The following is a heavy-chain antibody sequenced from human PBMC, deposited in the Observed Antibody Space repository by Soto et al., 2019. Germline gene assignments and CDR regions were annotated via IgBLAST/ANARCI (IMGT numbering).Heavy chain of an antibody. CDR1: GGTFSSYA. V-gene: IGHV1-69*13. J-gene: IGHJ5*02. D-gene: IGHD3-3*01. Sequence: ASVKVSCKASGGTFSSYAISWVRQAPGQGLEWMGGIIPIFGTANYAQKFQGRVTITADESTSTAYMELSSLRSEDTAVYYCARGFLEWFPNWFDPWGQGTLVTVSS. CDR3: ARGFLEWFPNWFDP. CDR2: IIPIFGTA.